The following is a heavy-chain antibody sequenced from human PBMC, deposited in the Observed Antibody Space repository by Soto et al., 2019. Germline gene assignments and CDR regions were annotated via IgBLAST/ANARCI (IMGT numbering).Heavy chain of an antibody. J-gene: IGHJ6*02. D-gene: IGHD3-10*01. V-gene: IGHV1-3*01. CDR2: INASNGKA. CDR3: ARVMVRGVTAYYYYGMDV. Sequence: ASVKVSCKAPGGTFSSYAISWVRQAPGQGREWMGGINASNGKAKYSQKFQGRVTITRDTSASTAYMELSSLRSEDTAVYYCARVMVRGVTAYYYYGMDVWGQGTTVTVSS. CDR1: GGTFSSYA.